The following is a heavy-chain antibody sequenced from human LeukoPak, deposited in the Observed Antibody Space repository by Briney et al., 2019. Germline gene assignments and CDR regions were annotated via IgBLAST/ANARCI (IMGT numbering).Heavy chain of an antibody. D-gene: IGHD1-26*01. V-gene: IGHV3-23*01. CDR3: AKDKGWGYSAYDCYGMDV. CDR2: ISGSGSST. Sequence: GGSLRLSCAASGFTFSSYAMSWVRQAPGKGLEWVSAISGSGSSTYYADSVKGRFTISRDNSKNTLYLLMNSLRAEDTAVYYCAKDKGWGYSAYDCYGMDVWGQGTTVTVSS. CDR1: GFTFSSYA. J-gene: IGHJ6*02.